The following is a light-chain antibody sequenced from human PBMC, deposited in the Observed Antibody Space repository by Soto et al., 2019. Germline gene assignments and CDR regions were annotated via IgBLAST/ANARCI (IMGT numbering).Light chain of an antibody. V-gene: IGKV2-30*02. J-gene: IGKJ4*01. CDR2: KVS. Sequence: DVVMTQSPLSLPVTLGQPASTSCRSSQSLVHSDGNTYLNWFQXRPAQSXXRXIYKVSNRDSGVPDRFSGSESGTNFTLKISRMEAEDVGPYYGMHRTHWPPLTFGGGTKVDIK. CDR3: MHRTHWPPLT. CDR1: QSLVHSDGNTY.